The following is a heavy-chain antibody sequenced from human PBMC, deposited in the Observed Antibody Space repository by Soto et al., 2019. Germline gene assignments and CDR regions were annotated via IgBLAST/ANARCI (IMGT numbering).Heavy chain of an antibody. CDR1: GGTFSSYA. J-gene: IGHJ4*02. Sequence: QVQLVQSGAEVKKPGSSVKVSCKASGGTFSSYAISWVRQAHGQGLEWMGGIIPIFGTANYAQKFQGRVTITADKSTSTAYMELSSLRSEDTAVYYCARWGLRDGYNRWYFDYWGQGTLVTVSS. CDR2: IIPIFGTA. V-gene: IGHV1-69*06. CDR3: ARWGLRDGYNRWYFDY. D-gene: IGHD5-12*01.